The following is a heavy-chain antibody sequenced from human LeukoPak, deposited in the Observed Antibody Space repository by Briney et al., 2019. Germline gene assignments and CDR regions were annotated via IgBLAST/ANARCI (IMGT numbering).Heavy chain of an antibody. V-gene: IGHV3-74*01. CDR2: INSDGSST. Sequence: GGSLRLSCAASGFTFSDYYMSWIRQAPGKGLVWVSRINSDGSSTRYADSVKGRFTISRDNAKNTVYLQMNSLRAEDTAVYYCARVIGGNAFDIGGQGTMVTVSS. CDR3: ARVIGGNAFDI. CDR1: GFTFSDYY. D-gene: IGHD3-16*01. J-gene: IGHJ3*02.